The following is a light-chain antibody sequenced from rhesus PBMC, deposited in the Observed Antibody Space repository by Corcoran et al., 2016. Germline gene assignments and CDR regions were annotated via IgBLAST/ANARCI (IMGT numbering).Light chain of an antibody. CDR2: AAS. CDR1: ENVNNY. V-gene: IGKV1-74*01. CDR3: QHSYGTPFT. Sequence: DIQMTQSPSSLSASVGDRLTITCRASENVNNYLHWYQQKTGKAPKLLIYAASTLQSGVPSRFSGRGSRTDYTFNISILQPEDVATYYCQHSYGTPFTFGPVTKVDIK. J-gene: IGKJ3*01.